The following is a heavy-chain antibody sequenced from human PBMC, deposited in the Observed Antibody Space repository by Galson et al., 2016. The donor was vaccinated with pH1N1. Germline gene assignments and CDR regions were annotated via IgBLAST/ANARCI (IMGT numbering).Heavy chain of an antibody. CDR1: NGSISSGDYF. CDR2: IYYSGNT. D-gene: IGHD3-9*01. Sequence: TLSLTCTVSNGSISSGDYFWSWICQPPGKGLEWIGYIYYSGNTYYTPSLKSRFTISLDTSKNQFSLRLTSVTATDTAIYYCARGRDYDILTGSSYYFDFWGQGTLVTVSS. V-gene: IGHV4-30-4*08. CDR3: ARGRDYDILTGSSYYFDF. J-gene: IGHJ4*02.